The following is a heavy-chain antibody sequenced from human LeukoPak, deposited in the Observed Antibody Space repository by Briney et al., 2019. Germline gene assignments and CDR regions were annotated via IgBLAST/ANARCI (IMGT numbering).Heavy chain of an antibody. CDR3: ARDTIVGATRVAFDI. Sequence: KPSETLSLTCTVSGYSISSGYLWGWIRQPPGKGLEWIGSIDGSGSSYYNPSLKSRVTISVDTSRNQFSLKMTSVTAADTAVYYCARDTIVGATRVAFDIWGQGTMVTVSS. D-gene: IGHD1-26*01. J-gene: IGHJ3*02. CDR1: GYSISSGYL. CDR2: IDGSGSS. V-gene: IGHV4-38-2*02.